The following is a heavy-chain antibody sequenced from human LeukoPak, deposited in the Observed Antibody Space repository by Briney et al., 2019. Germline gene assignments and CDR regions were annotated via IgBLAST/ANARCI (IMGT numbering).Heavy chain of an antibody. Sequence: ASVKVSCKASGYTFTGYYMHWVRQAPGQGLEWMGWINPNSGGTNYAQKLQGRVTMTTDTSTSTAYMELRSLRSDDTAVYYCARDLYGSGSSLDYWGQGTLVTVSS. CDR1: GYTFTGYY. J-gene: IGHJ4*02. D-gene: IGHD3-10*01. CDR2: INPNSGGT. V-gene: IGHV1-2*02. CDR3: ARDLYGSGSSLDY.